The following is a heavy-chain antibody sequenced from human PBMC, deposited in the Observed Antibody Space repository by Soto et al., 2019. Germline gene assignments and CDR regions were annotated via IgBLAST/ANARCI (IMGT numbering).Heavy chain of an antibody. J-gene: IGHJ5*02. V-gene: IGHV3-23*01. D-gene: IGHD2-15*01. Sequence: GGSLRLSCAASGFTFSSYAMSWVRQAPGKGLEWVSAISGSGGSTYYADSVKGRFTISRDNSKNTLYLQMNSLRAEDTAVYYCAKDRGYYSGGSCYPGPFDPWGQGTLVTVSS. CDR3: AKDRGYYSGGSCYPGPFDP. CDR2: ISGSGGST. CDR1: GFTFSSYA.